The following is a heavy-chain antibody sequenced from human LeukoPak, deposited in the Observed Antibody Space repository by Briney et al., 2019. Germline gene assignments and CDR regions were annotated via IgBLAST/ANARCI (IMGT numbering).Heavy chain of an antibody. CDR2: IDATGGDT. J-gene: IGHJ4*02. CDR3: AKGSSANYYEY. D-gene: IGHD3-22*01. CDR1: GFTFSICA. V-gene: IGHV3-23*01. Sequence: QPGGSLRLSCAASGFTFSICAMTWVRQAPGKGLEWVSTIDATGGDTYYPDSVKGRFTISRDNSKNTLYLQMNSLRAEDTAVYYCAKGSSANYYEYWGQGTLVTVSS.